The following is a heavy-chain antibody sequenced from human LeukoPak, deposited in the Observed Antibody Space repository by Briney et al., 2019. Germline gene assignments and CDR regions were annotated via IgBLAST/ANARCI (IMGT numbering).Heavy chain of an antibody. CDR2: IFYSGTT. V-gene: IGHV4-39*01. Sequence: SETLSLTCSVSGGSISSSSFYWGWIRQPPGKGLEWIGTIFYSGTTYYNPSLKSRVTISVDTSRNQFSLKLSSVTAADTAVYYCARKFSRYSYGYSDYWGQGTLVTVSS. D-gene: IGHD5-18*01. CDR3: ARKFSRYSYGYSDY. J-gene: IGHJ4*02. CDR1: GGSISSSSFY.